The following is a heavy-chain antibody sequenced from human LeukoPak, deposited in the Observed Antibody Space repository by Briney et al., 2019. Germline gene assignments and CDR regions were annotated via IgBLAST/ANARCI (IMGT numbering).Heavy chain of an antibody. CDR1: GFTFSSYW. CDR2: INSDGSST. CDR3: AGGLGYARSY. D-gene: IGHD2-2*01. Sequence: AGGSLRLPCAASGFTFSSYWMHWVRQAPGKGLLWVSRINSDGSSTSYADSVKGRFTISRDNSKNTLYLQMNSLRVEDTAVYYCAGGLGYARSYWGQGTLVTVSS. J-gene: IGHJ4*02. V-gene: IGHV3-74*01.